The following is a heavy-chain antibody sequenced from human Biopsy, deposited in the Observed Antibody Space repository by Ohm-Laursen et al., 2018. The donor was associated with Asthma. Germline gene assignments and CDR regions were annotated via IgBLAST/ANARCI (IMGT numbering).Heavy chain of an antibody. CDR3: ARGDSSGWSQYYFDY. CDR1: GFTVSRDY. CDR2: IYSSGTS. D-gene: IGHD6-19*01. V-gene: IGHV3-53*01. J-gene: IGHJ4*02. Sequence: SLRLSCAASGFTVSRDYMFWVRQAPGKGLEWVSVIYSSGTSHTADSVRGRFTISRDYSKNTLYLQMHGLRAEDTAVYYCARGDSSGWSQYYFDYWGQGTLVTVSS.